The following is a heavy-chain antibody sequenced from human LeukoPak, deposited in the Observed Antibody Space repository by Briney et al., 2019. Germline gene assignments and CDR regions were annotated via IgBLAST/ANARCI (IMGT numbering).Heavy chain of an antibody. V-gene: IGHV3-30*02. D-gene: IGHD3-10*01. J-gene: IGHJ4*02. CDR1: GFTFSTYG. CDR3: AKPATDGSGSYPNFDY. CDR2: IRYDGSNK. Sequence: GGSLRLSCAASGFTFSTYGMHWVRQAPGKGLEWVAFIRYDGSNKYYADSVKGRFTISRDNSKNTLYLQMSSLRAEDTAVYYCAKPATDGSGSYPNFDYWGQGTLVTVSS.